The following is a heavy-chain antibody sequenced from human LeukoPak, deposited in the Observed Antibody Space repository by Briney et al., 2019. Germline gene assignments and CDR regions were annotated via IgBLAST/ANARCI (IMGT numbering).Heavy chain of an antibody. Sequence: WASVKVSCKASGGTFSSYAISWVRQAPGQGLEWMGGIIPIFGTANYAQKFQGRVTITADESTSTAYMELSSLRSEDTAVYYCAADYHGDCSSTSCPTLHYWGQGTLVTVSS. D-gene: IGHD2-2*01. CDR3: AADYHGDCSSTSCPTLHY. CDR2: IIPIFGTA. CDR1: GGTFSSYA. V-gene: IGHV1-69*13. J-gene: IGHJ4*02.